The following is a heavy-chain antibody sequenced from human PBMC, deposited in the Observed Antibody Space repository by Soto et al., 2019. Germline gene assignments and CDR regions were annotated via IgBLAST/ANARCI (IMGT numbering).Heavy chain of an antibody. J-gene: IGHJ6*02. D-gene: IGHD1-7*01. CDR1: GYTLTELS. V-gene: IGHV1-24*01. Sequence: ASVKVSCKVSGYTLTELSMHWVRQAPGKGLEWMGGFDPEDGETIYAQKFQGRVTMTEDTSTDTAYMELSSPRSEDTAVYYCATAELRGGYYYGMDVWGQGTTVTVSS. CDR2: FDPEDGET. CDR3: ATAELRGGYYYGMDV.